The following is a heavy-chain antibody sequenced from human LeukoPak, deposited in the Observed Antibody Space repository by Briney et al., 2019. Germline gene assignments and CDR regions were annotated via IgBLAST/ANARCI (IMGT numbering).Heavy chain of an antibody. Sequence: ASVKVSCKASGGTFSSYAISWVRQAPGQGLEWMGGIIPIFGTANYAQKFQGRVTITTDESTSTAYVELSSLRSEDTAVYYCARDQGYYDSSGDAFDIWGQGTMVTVSS. CDR2: IIPIFGTA. J-gene: IGHJ3*02. CDR1: GGTFSSYA. D-gene: IGHD3-22*01. CDR3: ARDQGYYDSSGDAFDI. V-gene: IGHV1-69*05.